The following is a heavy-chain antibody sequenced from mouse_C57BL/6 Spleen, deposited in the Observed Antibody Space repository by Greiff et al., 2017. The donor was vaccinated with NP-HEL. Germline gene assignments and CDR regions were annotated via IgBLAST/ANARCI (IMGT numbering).Heavy chain of an antibody. Sequence: QVQLQQPGAELVRPGSSVKLSCKASGYTFTSYWMDLVKQSPGQGLEWIGNIYPSDSETHYNHKFKDKATLTVDNSSSTAYMQLSSLTSEDSAVYYCARGEYYDYDGAMDYWGQGTSVTVSS. D-gene: IGHD2-4*01. J-gene: IGHJ4*01. CDR3: ARGEYYDYDGAMDY. CDR2: IYPSDSET. V-gene: IGHV1-61*01. CDR1: GYTFTSYW.